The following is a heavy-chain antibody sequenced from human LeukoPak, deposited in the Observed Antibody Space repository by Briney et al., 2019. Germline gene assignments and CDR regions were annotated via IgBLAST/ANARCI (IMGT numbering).Heavy chain of an antibody. J-gene: IGHJ4*02. CDR1: GGSISSYY. CDR3: ARCPPAVDSSGYYSFFDY. D-gene: IGHD3-22*01. V-gene: IGHV4-59*01. CDR2: IYYSGST. Sequence: SETLSLTCTVSGGSISSYYWSWIRQPPGKGLEWIGYIYYSGSTNYNPSLKSRVTISVDTSKNQFSLKLSSVTAADTAVYYCARCPPAVDSSGYYSFFDYWGQRALVTVSS.